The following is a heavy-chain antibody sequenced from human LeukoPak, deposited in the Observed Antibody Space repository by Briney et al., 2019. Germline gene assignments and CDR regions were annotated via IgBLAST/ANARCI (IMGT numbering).Heavy chain of an antibody. CDR2: IYYSGST. D-gene: IGHD3-9*01. CDR1: GDSITSYY. J-gene: IGHJ5*01. V-gene: IGHV4-59*08. CDR3: ARLSNYGILTGNSWFDS. Sequence: SETLSLTCTVSGDSITSYYWTWIRQPPAKALEWIGYIYYSGSTNYSPSLKSRVTISLDKSKTQFFLKLSSVAAAVTAVYYCARLSNYGILTGNSWFDSWGQGTLVTVSS.